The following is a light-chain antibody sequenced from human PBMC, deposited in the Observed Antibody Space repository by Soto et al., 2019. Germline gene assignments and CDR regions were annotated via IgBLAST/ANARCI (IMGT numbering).Light chain of an antibody. Sequence: DIQMTESPSTLSLSLLSIVSMTCRASQTISSWLAWYQQKPGKAPKLLIYKASTLKSGVPSRFSGSGSGTEFTLTISRLESEDFAVYYCHQYSSSPITFGQGTRLEIK. V-gene: IGKV1-5*03. CDR2: KAS. CDR3: HQYSSSPIT. J-gene: IGKJ5*01. CDR1: QTISSW.